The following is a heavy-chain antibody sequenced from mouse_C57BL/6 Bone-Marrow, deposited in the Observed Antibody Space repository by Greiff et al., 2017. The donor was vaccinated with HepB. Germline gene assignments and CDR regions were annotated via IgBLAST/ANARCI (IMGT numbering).Heavy chain of an antibody. CDR1: GYTFTNYW. D-gene: IGHD1-1*01. V-gene: IGHV1-63*01. Sequence: VQLQQSGAELVRPGTSVKMSCKASGYTFTNYWIGWAKQRPGHGLEWIGDIYPGGGYTNYNEKFKGKATLTADKSSSTAYMQFSSLTSEVSAIYYRARSGITTVVADWYFDVWGTGTTVTVSS. J-gene: IGHJ1*03. CDR2: IYPGGGYT. CDR3: ARSGITTVVADWYFDV.